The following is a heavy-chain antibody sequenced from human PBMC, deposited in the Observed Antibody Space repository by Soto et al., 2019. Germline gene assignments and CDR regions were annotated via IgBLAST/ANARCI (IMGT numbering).Heavy chain of an antibody. CDR1: GGSISSGDW. CDR3: ARRGCDSVFGSLDY. CDR2: IYYSGST. Sequence: QVQLQESGPGLVKPSGTLSLTCAVSGGSISSGDWCWSWVRQSPGKGLEWIGEIYYSGSTTYNPSLKDRVTISADKSENQFSLRLSSVTASGTAAYYGARRGCDSVFGSLDYWGQGPLVTISS. V-gene: IGHV4-4*02. D-gene: IGHD2-21*02. J-gene: IGHJ4*02.